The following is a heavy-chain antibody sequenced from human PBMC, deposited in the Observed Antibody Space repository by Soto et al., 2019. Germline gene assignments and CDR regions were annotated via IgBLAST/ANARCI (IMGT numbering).Heavy chain of an antibody. CDR3: AKDLSSSWHYFDY. D-gene: IGHD6-13*01. Sequence: GCLRLYSAASGFTFSTYAMSWGRQSPGKGLEWVSIISGSGGSAQYADSVKGRFTISRDSSKNTLYLQMNGLRAEDTAVYYCAKDLSSSWHYFDYWGQGTLVTVSS. V-gene: IGHV3-23*01. CDR1: GFTFSTYA. CDR2: ISGSGGSA. J-gene: IGHJ4*02.